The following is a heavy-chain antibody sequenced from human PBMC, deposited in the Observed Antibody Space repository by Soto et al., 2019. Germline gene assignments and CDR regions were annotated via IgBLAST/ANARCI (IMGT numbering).Heavy chain of an antibody. CDR1: GFTFSSYW. D-gene: IGHD6-13*01. CDR3: ARGKQQLEY. Sequence: LRLSCAASGFTFSSYWMHWVRQAPGKGLVWVSRLNTDGSTTSYADSVKGRFTISRDNAKNTLYLQMNSLRAEDTAVYYCARGKQQLEYWGQGTLVTVSS. CDR2: LNTDGSTT. V-gene: IGHV3-74*01. J-gene: IGHJ4*02.